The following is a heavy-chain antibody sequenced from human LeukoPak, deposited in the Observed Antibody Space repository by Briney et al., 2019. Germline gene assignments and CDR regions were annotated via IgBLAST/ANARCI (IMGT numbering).Heavy chain of an antibody. CDR1: GFTVSSNY. D-gene: IGHD3-3*01. V-gene: IGHV3-53*01. CDR3: AKGHPYYDFWSGTPFDY. J-gene: IGHJ4*02. CDR2: IYSGGST. Sequence: PGGSLRLSCAASGFTVSSNYMSWVRQAPGKGLEWVSVIYSGGSTYYADSVKGRFTISRDNSKNTLYLQMNSLRAEDTAVYYCAKGHPYYDFWSGTPFDYWGQGTLVTVSS.